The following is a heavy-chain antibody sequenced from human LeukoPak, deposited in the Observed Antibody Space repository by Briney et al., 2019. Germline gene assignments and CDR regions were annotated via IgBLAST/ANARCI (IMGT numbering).Heavy chain of an antibody. CDR2: IYYSGST. CDR3: TRHQWGSGSNC. J-gene: IGHJ4*02. D-gene: IGHD1-26*01. V-gene: IGHV4-59*08. Sequence: SETLSLTGTVSGGSISSDCWSWIRQPPGKGLELIGYIYYSGSTSYNPSLKSRVTISVDTSKNQFSLKLSSVTAADTAVYYCTRHQWGSGSNCWGQGTLVTVSS. CDR1: GGSISSDC.